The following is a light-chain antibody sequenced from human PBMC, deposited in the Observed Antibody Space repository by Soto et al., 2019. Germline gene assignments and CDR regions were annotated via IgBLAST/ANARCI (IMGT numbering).Light chain of an antibody. CDR3: QHRNNWPLT. V-gene: IGKV3-11*01. CDR2: DAS. J-gene: IGKJ4*01. CDR1: ENINTY. Sequence: IVLTQSPATLSVSPGETATLSCRACENINTYLAWYQQKPGQAPKLLIYDASNRATGIPARFSASGSGTDFTLTISSLEPEDFAAYYCQHRNNWPLTFGGGTKVEIK.